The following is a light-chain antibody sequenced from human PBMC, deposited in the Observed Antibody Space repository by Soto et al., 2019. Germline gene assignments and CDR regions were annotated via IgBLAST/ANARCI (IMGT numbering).Light chain of an antibody. CDR2: GDS. J-gene: IGKJ4*01. V-gene: IGKV3-11*01. CDR1: QSVSTN. Sequence: VLTQSPATLSLSPGERGTLSCCASQSVSTNLAWYQQKPGQAPRPLIYGDSNRFTGIPARFSGSGSGTDFTLTISSLESEDFATYYWQHRANWPPGATFGGGTKVEI. CDR3: QHRANWPPGAT.